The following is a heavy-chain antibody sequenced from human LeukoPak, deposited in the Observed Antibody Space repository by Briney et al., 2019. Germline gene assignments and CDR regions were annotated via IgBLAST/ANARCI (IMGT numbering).Heavy chain of an antibody. D-gene: IGHD3-16*02. CDR2: IYVTGN. J-gene: IGHJ6*03. Sequence: SETLSLTRTVSGGSIGTYYWSWARQSPGKGLEWIGYIYVTGNRYNPYLQSRVTISVDTSRNQFFLKMSSVTAADTAVYYCARHIGGGIEDMDVWGKGTKVTVSS. CDR1: GGSIGTYY. V-gene: IGHV4-59*08. CDR3: ARHIGGGIEDMDV.